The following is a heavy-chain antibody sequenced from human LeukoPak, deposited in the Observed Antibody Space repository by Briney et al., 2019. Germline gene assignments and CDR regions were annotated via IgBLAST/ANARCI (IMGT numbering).Heavy chain of an antibody. CDR3: ARRSDISGYYYARLKTNFAY. V-gene: IGHV4-34*01. CDR1: GGASSGDN. CDR2: INHSGST. Sequence: PGATLALTCAVDGGASSGDNGRWILEAAAKRQEWIGEINHSGSTNYNPSLKSRVTISVDTSKNQFSLKLSSVTAADTAVYYCARRSDISGYYYARLKTNFAYWGQGTLVTVSS. D-gene: IGHD3-22*01. J-gene: IGHJ4*02.